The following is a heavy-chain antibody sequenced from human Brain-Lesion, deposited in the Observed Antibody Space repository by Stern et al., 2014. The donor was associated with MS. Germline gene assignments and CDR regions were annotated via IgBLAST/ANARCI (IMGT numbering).Heavy chain of an antibody. CDR3: ARVYNTIYGIVTQRGSGMDV. CDR2: IKEDGNEK. V-gene: IGHV3-7*01. J-gene: IGHJ6*02. Sequence: QLVESGGGLVQPGGSLTISCTAAGFTFGNYWMTWVRQAPGKGLEWVANIKEDGNEKNYVDSVKGRFTISRDNARNSLYLQMNSLRVEDTALYYCARVYNTIYGIVTQRGSGMDVWGQGTTVIVSS. CDR1: GFTFGNYW. D-gene: IGHD3-3*01.